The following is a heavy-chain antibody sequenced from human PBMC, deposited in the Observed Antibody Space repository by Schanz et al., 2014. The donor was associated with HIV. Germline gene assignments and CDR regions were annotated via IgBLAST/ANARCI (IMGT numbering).Heavy chain of an antibody. D-gene: IGHD3-3*01. J-gene: IGHJ6*02. CDR2: IRFDERNK. CDR3: TRGRFLERGGMDV. V-gene: IGHV3-33*01. Sequence: QGQLVESGGGVVQPGRSLRVSCAASGFTFSSYGMHWVRQAPGKGLEWVAVIRFDERNKYYGDSVKGRFMISRDNSNNTLYLQMNSLRAEDTAVYFCTRGRFLERGGMDVWGQGTAVTVSS. CDR1: GFTFSSYG.